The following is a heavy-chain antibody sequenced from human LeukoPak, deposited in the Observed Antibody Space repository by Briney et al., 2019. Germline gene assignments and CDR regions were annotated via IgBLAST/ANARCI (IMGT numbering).Heavy chain of an antibody. Sequence: SETLSLTCTFSGGYFSTNYWSWIRQPPGKGLEWIGFIYYTGTTNYNPSLKSRVTISVDTSKNQFSLKLSSVTAADTAVYYCARAGANGIEAAGSLRYWGQGTLVTVSS. CDR1: GGYFSTNY. V-gene: IGHV4-59*01. D-gene: IGHD6-13*01. CDR3: ARAGANGIEAAGSLRY. CDR2: IYYTGTT. J-gene: IGHJ4*02.